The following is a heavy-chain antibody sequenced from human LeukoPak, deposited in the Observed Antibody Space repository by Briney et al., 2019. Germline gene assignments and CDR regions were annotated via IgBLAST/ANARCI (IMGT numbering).Heavy chain of an antibody. J-gene: IGHJ4*02. D-gene: IGHD6-19*01. CDR1: GGSISSYY. V-gene: IGHV4-59*01. Sequence: SETLSLTCTVSGGSISSYYWSWIRQPPGKGLEWIGYIYYSGSTNYNPSLKSRVTISVDTSKNQFSLKLSSVTAADTAVYYCARVRYSSGWYSIDYWGQGTLVTVSS. CDR2: IYYSGST. CDR3: ARVRYSSGWYSIDY.